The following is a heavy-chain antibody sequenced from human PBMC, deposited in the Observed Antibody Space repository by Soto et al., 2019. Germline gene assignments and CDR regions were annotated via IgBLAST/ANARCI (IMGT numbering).Heavy chain of an antibody. J-gene: IGHJ4*02. Sequence: QVQLVQSGAEVKKPGASVKVSCKASGYTFTSYAMHWVRQAPGQRLEWMGWINAGNGNTKYSQKFQGRVTITRDTSASTAYMELSSLRSEDTAVYYCARDVAVAGIPRGPMRYWGQGTLVTVSS. CDR3: ARDVAVAGIPRGPMRY. D-gene: IGHD6-19*01. V-gene: IGHV1-3*01. CDR2: INAGNGNT. CDR1: GYTFTSYA.